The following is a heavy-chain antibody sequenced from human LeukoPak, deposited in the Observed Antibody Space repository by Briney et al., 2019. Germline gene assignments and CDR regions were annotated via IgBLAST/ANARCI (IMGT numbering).Heavy chain of an antibody. CDR1: GGSITISSYY. Sequence: SETLSLTCTVSGGSITISSYYWGRIRQPPGKGLEWIGSIYYSGSTYYNPSLKSRLTMSIDTSKNQFSLKLRSVTAADTAVYYCGRQGYTASYYFVDYWSQGTLITVSS. J-gene: IGHJ4*02. D-gene: IGHD3-10*01. CDR2: IYYSGST. CDR3: GRQGYTASYYFVDY. V-gene: IGHV4-39*07.